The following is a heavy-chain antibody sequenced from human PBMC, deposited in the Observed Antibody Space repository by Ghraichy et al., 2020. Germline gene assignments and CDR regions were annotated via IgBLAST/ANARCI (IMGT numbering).Heavy chain of an antibody. CDR1: GDPISRGDW. CDR2: IFHAGGT. V-gene: IGHV4-4*02. J-gene: IGHJ5*02. Sequence: SQTLSLTCVVSGDPISRGDWWSWVRQPPGKGLEWIGEIFHAGGTNYNPSLKSRVTISVDKSKNQFSLNLTSVTAPDTAVYYCARAIRYYYGSGSFSHWIDHWGQGTLVNVSS. D-gene: IGHD3-10*01. CDR3: ARAIRYYYGSGSFSHWIDH.